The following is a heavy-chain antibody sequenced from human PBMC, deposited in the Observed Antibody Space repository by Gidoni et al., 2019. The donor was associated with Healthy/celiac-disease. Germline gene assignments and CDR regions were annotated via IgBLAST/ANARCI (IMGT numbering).Heavy chain of an antibody. CDR2: IYYSGST. CDR1: GGSISSSSYY. CDR3: ARAPDPNEFLRAPPLKGQHWYFDL. Sequence: QLQLQESGPGLVKPSETLSLTCTVSGGSISSSSYYWGWIRQPPGKGLEWIGSIYYSGSTYYNPSLKSRVTISVDTSKNQFSLKLSSVTAADTAVYYCARAPDPNEFLRAPPLKGQHWYFDLWGRGTLVTVSS. V-gene: IGHV4-39*01. D-gene: IGHD1-1*01. J-gene: IGHJ2*01.